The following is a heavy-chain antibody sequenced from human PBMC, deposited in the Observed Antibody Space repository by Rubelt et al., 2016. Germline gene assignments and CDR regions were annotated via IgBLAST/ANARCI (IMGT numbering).Heavy chain of an antibody. J-gene: IGHJ5*02. D-gene: IGHD6-13*01. CDR3: VKAAGASAGKGGWFDP. Sequence: GLEWLSAISDSGDSTYYADSVKGRFTISRDNSKNTLYLQMNSLRAEDTAVYYCVKAAGASAGKGGWFDPWGQGTLVTVSS. CDR2: ISDSGDST. V-gene: IGHV3-23*01.